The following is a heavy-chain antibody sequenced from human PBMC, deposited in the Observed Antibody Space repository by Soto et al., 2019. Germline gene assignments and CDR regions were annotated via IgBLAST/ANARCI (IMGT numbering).Heavy chain of an antibody. CDR2: IHYSGTT. CDR3: AAGEASSRNLAPYYLDF. D-gene: IGHD6-13*01. CDR1: GGSMRNYF. V-gene: IGHV4-59*01. J-gene: IGHJ4*02. Sequence: SETLSLTCTVSGGSMRNYFWTWIRQPPGKGLEWIGYIHYSGTTSFFPSYNPSLRSRVTISEDTSKNQFSLKLLSATTADTAVYFCAAGEASSRNLAPYYLDFWGQGTLVTVSS.